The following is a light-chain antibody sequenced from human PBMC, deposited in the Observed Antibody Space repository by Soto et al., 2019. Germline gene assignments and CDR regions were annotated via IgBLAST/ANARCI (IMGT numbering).Light chain of an antibody. CDR2: DAS. CDR1: QSVSSY. J-gene: IGKJ1*01. CDR3: QQRSNFWT. Sequence: EIVLTQSPAPMSLSPGERATLSCRASQSVSSYLAWYQQKPGQAPRLLIYDASNSATGIPARFSGSGSGTDFTLTISSLEPEDFAVYYCQQRSNFWTFGQGTKVEIK. V-gene: IGKV3-11*01.